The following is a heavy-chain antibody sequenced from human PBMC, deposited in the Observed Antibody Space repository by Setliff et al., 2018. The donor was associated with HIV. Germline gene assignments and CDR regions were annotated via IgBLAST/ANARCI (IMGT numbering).Heavy chain of an antibody. CDR1: GYSISSGFY. CDR3: ARPDGYSYVY. J-gene: IGHJ4*02. V-gene: IGHV4-38-2*02. D-gene: IGHD5-18*01. CDR2: IYNSGST. Sequence: PSETLSLTCTVSGYSISSGFYWGWIRQPSGKGLEWIGNIYNSGSTYYNPSLKSRVTISVDTSKNQFSLRLSSVTAADTAVYYCARPDGYSYVYWGQGTLVTVSS.